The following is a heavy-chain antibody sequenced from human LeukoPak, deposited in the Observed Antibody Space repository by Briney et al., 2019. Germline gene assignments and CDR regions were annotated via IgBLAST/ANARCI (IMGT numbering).Heavy chain of an antibody. CDR2: ISGGGGRT. J-gene: IGHJ4*02. Sequence: PGGSLRLSCAASGFTFSSHAMSWVRQAPGKGLESVSSISGGGGRTYYANSVKGRSTISRDNSKNTLYLQMNSLRAEDTAVYYCAKDRPFSITMVRGVIDYWGQGTLVTVSS. V-gene: IGHV3-23*01. CDR1: GFTFSSHA. CDR3: AKDRPFSITMVRGVIDY. D-gene: IGHD3-10*01.